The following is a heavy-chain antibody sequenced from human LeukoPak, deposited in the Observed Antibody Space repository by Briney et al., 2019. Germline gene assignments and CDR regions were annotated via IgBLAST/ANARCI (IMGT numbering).Heavy chain of an antibody. CDR2: INGNGGST. CDR1: GFTLSSYS. Sequence: PGGSLRLSCAASGFTLSSYSMNWVRQAPGKGLECVSPINGNGGSTDYADSVKGRFTISRDNSKNTLYLQMNSLRAEDTAVYYCAKLGKTARFHIFPYYFDYWGQGTLVTVSS. D-gene: IGHD6-6*01. J-gene: IGHJ4*02. V-gene: IGHV3-23*01. CDR3: AKLGKTARFHIFPYYFDY.